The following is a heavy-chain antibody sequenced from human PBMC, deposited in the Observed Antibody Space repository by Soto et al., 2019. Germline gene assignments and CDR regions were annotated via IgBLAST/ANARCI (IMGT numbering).Heavy chain of an antibody. D-gene: IGHD3-16*01. J-gene: IGHJ4*02. CDR2: IFYSGST. CDR3: ARSGHSFGGVV. Sequence: PSETLSLTCTASGGSMSDHYCSWIRQPPGKGLEYIGYIFYSGSTSYNASLTSRVAISLDTPNNQISLKLKSVTAADTAVYYCARSGHSFGGVVWGQGIQVTVSS. CDR1: GGSMSDHY. V-gene: IGHV4-59*11.